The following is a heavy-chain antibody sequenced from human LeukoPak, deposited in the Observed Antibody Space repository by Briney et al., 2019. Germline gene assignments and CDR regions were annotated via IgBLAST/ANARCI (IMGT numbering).Heavy chain of an antibody. Sequence: KPSETLSLTCTVSGGSIISGDYYWGWLRQPPGKGLEWIGHMFSSGNTYYNPSLKTRVTMSVDTSKSQFSLKLSSVTAADTADYYCASGAKEAFDVWGRGTVVTVSS. D-gene: IGHD4/OR15-4a*01. CDR3: ASGAKEAFDV. J-gene: IGHJ3*01. CDR2: MFSSGNT. V-gene: IGHV4-30-4*01. CDR1: GGSIISGDYY.